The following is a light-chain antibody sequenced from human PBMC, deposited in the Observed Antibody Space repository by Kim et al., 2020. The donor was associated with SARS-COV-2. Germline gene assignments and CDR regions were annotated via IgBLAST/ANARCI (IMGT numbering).Light chain of an antibody. CDR3: NSRDTNDIVL. J-gene: IGLJ2*01. CDR1: SLRSYY. CDR2: GKN. V-gene: IGLV3-19*01. Sequence: SSELTQDPAVSVALGQTVRITYQGDSLRSYYATWYQQKPGQAPILVIYGKNNRPSGIPDRFSGSSSGNTASLTITGTQAGDEADYYCNSRDTNDIVLFGGGTQLTVL.